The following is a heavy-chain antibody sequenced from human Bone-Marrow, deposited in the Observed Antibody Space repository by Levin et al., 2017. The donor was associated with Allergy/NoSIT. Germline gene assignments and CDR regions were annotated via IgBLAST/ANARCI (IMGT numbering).Heavy chain of an antibody. V-gene: IGHV5-51*01. CDR2: IYPGDSDT. CDR1: GYSFTSYW. CDR3: ASIPYCSGGSCYSGYFQH. Sequence: GGSLRLSCKGSGYSFTSYWIGWVRQMPGKGLEWMGIIYPGDSDTRYSPSFQGQVTISADKSISTAYLQWSSLKASDTAMYYCASIPYCSGGSCYSGYFQHWGQGTLVTVSS. D-gene: IGHD2-15*01. J-gene: IGHJ1*01.